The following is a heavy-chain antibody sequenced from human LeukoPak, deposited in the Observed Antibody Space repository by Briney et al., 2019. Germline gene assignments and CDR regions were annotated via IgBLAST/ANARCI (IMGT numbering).Heavy chain of an antibody. CDR1: GGSISTDF. Sequence: PSETLSLTCTVSGGSISTDFWKWIRQPPGEGLEWIGCIYYSGSTNYNPSLKSRVTISVDTSKNQFSLNLNSLTAADTAVYYCARGAGIVGASFDYWGQGTLVTVSS. J-gene: IGHJ4*02. V-gene: IGHV4-59*01. CDR3: ARGAGIVGASFDY. D-gene: IGHD1-26*01. CDR2: IYYSGST.